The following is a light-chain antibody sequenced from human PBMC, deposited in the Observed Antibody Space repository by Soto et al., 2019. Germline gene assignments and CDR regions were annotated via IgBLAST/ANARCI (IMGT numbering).Light chain of an antibody. J-gene: IGKJ5*01. CDR3: QQRSNWPPT. V-gene: IGKV3-11*01. CDR1: QSVTNY. CDR2: GAS. Sequence: EIFLTQSPDTLSLSPGERATLTCRASQSVTNYIAWYQQRPGQAPRLLIYGASTRATGIPARFSGSGSGTDFTLTISSLEPEDFAVYYCQQRSNWPPTFGQGTRLEIK.